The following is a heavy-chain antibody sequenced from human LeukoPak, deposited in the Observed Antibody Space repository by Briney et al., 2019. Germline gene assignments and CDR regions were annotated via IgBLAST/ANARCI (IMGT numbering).Heavy chain of an antibody. V-gene: IGHV3-23*01. CDR1: GFRFSTYA. Sequence: PGGSLRLSCAASGFRFSTYAMSWVRQAPGEGLERISGISGSTGSTYYADSVKGRFTISRDNSKNTLHLQMNTLRAEDTAVYYCAKSDPLMTAAGIFDYWGQGTLVTVSS. CDR2: ISGSTGST. D-gene: IGHD6-25*01. CDR3: AKSDPLMTAAGIFDY. J-gene: IGHJ4*02.